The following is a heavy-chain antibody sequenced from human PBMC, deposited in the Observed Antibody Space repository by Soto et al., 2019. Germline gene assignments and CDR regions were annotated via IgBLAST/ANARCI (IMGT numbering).Heavy chain of an antibody. CDR2: INAGNGNT. Sequence: ASLKVSCRASGYTFPSYAMHGVRQAPGQRLEWMGWINAGNGNTKYSQKFQGRVTITRDTSASTAYMELSSLRSEDTAVYYCARDPSYYGMDVWGQGTTVTVSS. V-gene: IGHV1-3*01. J-gene: IGHJ6*02. CDR1: GYTFPSYA. CDR3: ARDPSYYGMDV.